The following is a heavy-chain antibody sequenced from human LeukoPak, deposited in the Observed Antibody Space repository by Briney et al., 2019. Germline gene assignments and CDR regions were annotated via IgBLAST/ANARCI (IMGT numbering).Heavy chain of an antibody. J-gene: IGHJ4*02. CDR2: IKEDGGET. Sequence: PGGSLRLSCVGSGFSLSCDWMTWVRQAPGTGLEWVANIKEDGGETYYVDSVKGRFTISRDNAKNSLYLQMNNLRAEDTAVYFCARPVNRLFLFWGQGTLVTVSS. D-gene: IGHD2-21*01. V-gene: IGHV3-7*01. CDR3: ARPVNRLFLF. CDR1: GFSLSCDW.